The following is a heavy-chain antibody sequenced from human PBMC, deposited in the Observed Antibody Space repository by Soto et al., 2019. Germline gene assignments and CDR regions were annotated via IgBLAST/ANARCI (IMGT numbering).Heavy chain of an antibody. D-gene: IGHD1-26*01. CDR3: ARVAGSPDY. CDR1: GYTFTSYD. CDR2: MNPNSGNR. V-gene: IGHV1-8*01. Sequence: QVQLVQSGAEVKKPGASVKVSCKASGYTFTSYDINWVRQATGQGLEWMGWMNPNSGNRGYAQKFQGRVAMTRDTSISEVYMEVSSLTSEDPAVYYCARVAGSPDYWGQGTLVTVSS. J-gene: IGHJ4*02.